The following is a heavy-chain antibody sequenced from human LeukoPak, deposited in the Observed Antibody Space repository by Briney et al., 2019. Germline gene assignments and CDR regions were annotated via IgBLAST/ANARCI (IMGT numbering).Heavy chain of an antibody. Sequence: SETLSLTCTVTGGSISSYYWSWIRQPAGKGLEWIGRIYTSGSTNYNPSLKSRVTISVDKSKNQFSLKLSSVTAADTAVYYCARGKRRGYYDISGFDYWGQGTLVTVSS. D-gene: IGHD3-22*01. CDR1: GGSISSYY. J-gene: IGHJ4*02. CDR2: IYTSGST. CDR3: ARGKRRGYYDISGFDY. V-gene: IGHV4-4*07.